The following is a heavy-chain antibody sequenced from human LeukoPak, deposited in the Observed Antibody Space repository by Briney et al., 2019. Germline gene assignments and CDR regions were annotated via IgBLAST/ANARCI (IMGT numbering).Heavy chain of an antibody. CDR1: GFTFSTYV. Sequence: GGSLRLSCAASGFTFSTYVISWVRQAPGKGLEWVSAISCSGGSSYYADSVKGCFTISRDNAKNTVYLQMNSLRAEDAALYYCANSFCSGTSCHGGFDYWGQGTLVTVSS. J-gene: IGHJ4*02. CDR3: ANSFCSGTSCHGGFDY. V-gene: IGHV3-23*01. D-gene: IGHD2-2*01. CDR2: ISCSGGSS.